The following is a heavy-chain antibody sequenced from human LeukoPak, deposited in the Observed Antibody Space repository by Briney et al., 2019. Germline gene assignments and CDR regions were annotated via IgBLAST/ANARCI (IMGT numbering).Heavy chain of an antibody. CDR2: ISYDGSNK. CDR1: GFTFSSYA. CDR3: ARDWYLDY. J-gene: IGHJ4*02. D-gene: IGHD1-14*01. V-gene: IGHV3-30-3*01. Sequence: GGSLRLSCAASGFTFSSYAMHWVRQAPGKGLEWVAVISYDGSNKYYADSVKGRLTISRDNSKNTLYLQMNSLRAEDTAVYFCARDWYLDYWGQGTLVTVSS.